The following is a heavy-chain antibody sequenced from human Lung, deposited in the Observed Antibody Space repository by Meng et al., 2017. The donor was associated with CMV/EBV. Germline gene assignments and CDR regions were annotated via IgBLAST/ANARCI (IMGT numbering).Heavy chain of an antibody. CDR1: GGSISTYY. V-gene: IGHV4-59*08. D-gene: IGHD3-16*02. J-gene: IGHJ4*02. CDR3: ARHQNGGTYPLDY. CDR2: NYYSGST. Sequence: QVRWQGSGPGLVKPSETLSLTCAVSGGSISTYYWSWIRQPPGKGLEWIGNNYYSGSTNYNPSLASRVTISVDSSKNQFSLKLSSVTAADTAVYYCARHQNGGTYPLDYWGQGTLVTVSS.